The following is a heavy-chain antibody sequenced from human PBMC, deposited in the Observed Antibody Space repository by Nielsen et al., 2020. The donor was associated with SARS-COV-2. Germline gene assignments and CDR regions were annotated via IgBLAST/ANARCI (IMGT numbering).Heavy chain of an antibody. V-gene: IGHV3-23*01. Sequence: GGSLRLSCAASGFTFNIYAVAWVRRAPGRGLQWVTGVSASGGSTYYTDSVKGRFSISRDNSKNTLFLQMHSLRVEGTALYYCAKDGVVRGDALDLWGQGTMVTVSS. CDR2: VSASGGST. CDR1: GFTFNIYA. D-gene: IGHD3-10*01. CDR3: AKDGVVRGDALDL. J-gene: IGHJ3*01.